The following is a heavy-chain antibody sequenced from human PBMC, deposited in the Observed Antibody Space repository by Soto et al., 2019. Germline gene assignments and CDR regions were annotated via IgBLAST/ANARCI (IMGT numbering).Heavy chain of an antibody. Sequence: GGSLRLSCAASGFTFSSYGMHWVRQAPGKGLEWVAVIWYDGSNKYYADSVKGRFTISRDNSKNTLYLQMNSLRAEDTAVYYCARAGYCTNGVCYGQGYYYYYYMDVWGKGTTVTVSS. V-gene: IGHV3-33*01. J-gene: IGHJ6*03. CDR2: IWYDGSNK. CDR3: ARAGYCTNGVCYGQGYYYYYYMDV. D-gene: IGHD2-8*01. CDR1: GFTFSSYG.